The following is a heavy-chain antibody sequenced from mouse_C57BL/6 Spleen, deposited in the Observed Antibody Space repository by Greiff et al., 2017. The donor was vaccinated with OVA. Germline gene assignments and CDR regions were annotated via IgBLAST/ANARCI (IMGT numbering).Heavy chain of an antibody. Sequence: EVKLMESGEGLVKPGGSLKLSCAASGFTFSSYAMSWVRQTPEKRLEWVAYISSGGDYIYYADTVKGRFTISRDNARNTLYLQMSSLKSEDTAMYYCTREGDDYPFAYWGQGTLVTVSA. CDR1: GFTFSSYA. D-gene: IGHD2-4*01. V-gene: IGHV5-9-1*02. CDR2: ISSGGDYI. J-gene: IGHJ3*01. CDR3: TREGDDYPFAY.